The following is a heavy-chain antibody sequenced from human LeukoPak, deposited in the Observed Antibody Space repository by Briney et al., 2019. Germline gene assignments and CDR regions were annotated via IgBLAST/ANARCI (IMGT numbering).Heavy chain of an antibody. D-gene: IGHD7-27*01. CDR1: GYTFTSYY. CDR3: ARALGPDAFDI. J-gene: IGHJ3*02. V-gene: IGHV1-46*03. Sequence: ASVKVSCKASGYTFTSYYMHWVRQAPGQGLEWMGIINPSGGSASYAQKFQGRVTMTRDTSTSTVYMELSSLRSEDTAVYYCARALGPDAFDIWGQGTMVTVSS. CDR2: INPSGGSA.